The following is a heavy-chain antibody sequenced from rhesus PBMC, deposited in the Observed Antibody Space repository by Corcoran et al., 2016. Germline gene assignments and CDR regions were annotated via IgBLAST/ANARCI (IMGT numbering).Heavy chain of an antibody. CDR2: ISGSGGST. Sequence: QLQLQESGPGLVKPSETLSLTCAVSGGSISSNYWSWIRQPPGKGLEGIGGISGSGGSTDHNPSPKRRVTISTDTSKNQFSRKLSSVTAADTAVYYCARGGITIFGVVITLDYWGQGVLVTVSS. V-gene: IGHV4-173*01. CDR1: GGSISSNY. CDR3: ARGGITIFGVVITLDY. D-gene: IGHD3-3*01. J-gene: IGHJ4*01.